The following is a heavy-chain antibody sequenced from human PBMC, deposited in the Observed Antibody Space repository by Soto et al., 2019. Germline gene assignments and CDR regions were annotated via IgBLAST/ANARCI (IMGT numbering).Heavy chain of an antibody. CDR2: IYYSGST. Sequence: SLTCTVSGGSISSSSYYWGWIRQPPGKGREGIGSIYYSGSTYYNPSLKSRVTISVDTSKNQSSLKLSSVTAADTAVYYCARVWYSSGWYSSDYYYGMDVWGQGTTVTVSS. J-gene: IGHJ6*02. CDR3: ARVWYSSGWYSSDYYYGMDV. V-gene: IGHV4-39*01. CDR1: GGSISSSSYY. D-gene: IGHD6-19*01.